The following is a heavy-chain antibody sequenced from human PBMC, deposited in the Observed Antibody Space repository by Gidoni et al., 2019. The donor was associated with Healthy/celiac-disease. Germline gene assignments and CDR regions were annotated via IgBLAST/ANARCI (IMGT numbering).Heavy chain of an antibody. V-gene: IGHV4-61*02. CDR3: ASHGGVVTATEGAFDI. J-gene: IGHJ3*02. CDR2: IYTSGST. CDR1: GGSSSSGSYY. Sequence: QVQLQESGPGLVKPSQTLSLTCTVSGGSSSSGSYYWSWIRQPAGKGLEWIGRIYTSGSTNYNPSLKSRVTISVDTSKNQFSLKLSSVTAADTAVYYCASHGGVVTATEGAFDIWGQGTMVTVSS. D-gene: IGHD2-21*02.